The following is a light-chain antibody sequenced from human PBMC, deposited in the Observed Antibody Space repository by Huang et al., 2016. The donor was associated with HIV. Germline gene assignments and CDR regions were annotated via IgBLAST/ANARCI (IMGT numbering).Light chain of an antibody. V-gene: IGKV6-21*02. CDR3: HQSSSLPET. Sequence: EIVLTQSPDFQSVTPKEKVTITFRASQSIGSGLHWYHQKAHQSPKLLIKYASQSISGVPSRFSGSGSGTDFTLTINGLEAEDAATYYCHQSSSLPETFGQGTKLEIK. CDR2: YAS. CDR1: QSIGSG. J-gene: IGKJ2*01.